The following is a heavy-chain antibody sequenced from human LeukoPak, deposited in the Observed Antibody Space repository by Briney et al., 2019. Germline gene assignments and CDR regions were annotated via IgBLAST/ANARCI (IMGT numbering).Heavy chain of an antibody. J-gene: IGHJ4*02. CDR3: AVTRGYSGYDFRFNY. Sequence: VEGSCQGFGYTFTRFDINWVGQGPGQGVEWVGWVNPNSGNTGYAQKFQGRVTMTRNIATSTAYMELSSLRSEDTAVYYCAVTRGYSGYDFRFNYWGQGTLVTVSS. V-gene: IGHV1-8*01. CDR1: GYTFTRFD. CDR2: VNPNSGNT. D-gene: IGHD5-12*01.